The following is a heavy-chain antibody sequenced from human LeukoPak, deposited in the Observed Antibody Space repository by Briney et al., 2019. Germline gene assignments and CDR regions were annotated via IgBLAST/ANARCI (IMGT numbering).Heavy chain of an antibody. CDR3: ARGYCSGGSCPPDY. CDR1: GGSISSSSYY. V-gene: IGHV4-61*02. D-gene: IGHD2-15*01. J-gene: IGHJ4*02. CDR2: IYTSGST. Sequence: PSETLSLTCTVSGGSISSSSYYWSWIRQPAGKGLEWIGRIYTSGSTNYNPSLKSRVTMSVDTSKNQFSLKLSSVTAADTAVYYCARGYCSGGSCPPDYWGQGTLVTVSS.